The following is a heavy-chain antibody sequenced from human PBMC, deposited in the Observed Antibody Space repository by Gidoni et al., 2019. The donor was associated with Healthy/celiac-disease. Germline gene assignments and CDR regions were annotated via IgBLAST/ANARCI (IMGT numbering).Heavy chain of an antibody. D-gene: IGHD3-22*01. J-gene: IGHJ4*02. CDR2: INHSGST. V-gene: IGHV4-34*01. CDR1: GGSFSGYY. CDR3: AREGYSYGSRRSSGYYY. Sequence: QVQLQQWGAGLLKPSETLSLTCAVYGGSFSGYYWSWIRQPPGKGPEWIGEINHSGSTNYNPSLKSRVTISVDTSKNQFSLKLSSVTAADTAVYYCAREGYSYGSRRSSGYYYWGQGTLVTVSS.